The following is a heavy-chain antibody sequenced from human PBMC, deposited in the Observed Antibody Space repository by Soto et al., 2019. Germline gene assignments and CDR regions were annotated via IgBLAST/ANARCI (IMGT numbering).Heavy chain of an antibody. Sequence: SETLSLTCTVSGGSISSSSYYWGWIRQPPGKGLEWIGSIYYSGSTYYNPSLKSRVTISVDTSKNQFSLKLSSVTAADTAVYYCARQLGGSSSYGGQGTLVTVS. J-gene: IGHJ4*02. CDR2: IYYSGST. CDR3: ARQLGGSSSY. V-gene: IGHV4-39*01. CDR1: GGSISSSSYY. D-gene: IGHD6-6*01.